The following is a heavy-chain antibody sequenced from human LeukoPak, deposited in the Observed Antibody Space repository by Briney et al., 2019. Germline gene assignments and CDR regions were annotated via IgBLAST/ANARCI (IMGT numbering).Heavy chain of an antibody. V-gene: IGHV3-7*01. J-gene: IGHJ4*02. Sequence: PGGSLRLSCAASGFTFSTSWMTWVRQAPGKGLEWVANINPDGSAKNYVGFVQGRFTISRDNAKNSVYLQMSSLRAEDTAVYFCARDVAYNAFDYWGQGTLATVSS. CDR3: ARDVAYNAFDY. CDR2: INPDGSAK. D-gene: IGHD1-14*01. CDR1: GFTFSTSW.